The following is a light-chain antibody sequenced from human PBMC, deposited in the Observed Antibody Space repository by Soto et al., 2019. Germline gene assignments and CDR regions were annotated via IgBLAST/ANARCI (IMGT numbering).Light chain of an antibody. Sequence: DVPMTQSPSSLSASVGDRVSITCRASQSSTKYLNWYQQKPGTATKLFIYGASSLQSWVPLRFSGSGFGTDFTLNISSLHPEDVATYYCQQSHSLPRTFGGGTKLEIK. J-gene: IGKJ4*01. CDR2: GAS. CDR3: QQSHSLPRT. V-gene: IGKV1-39*01. CDR1: QSSTKY.